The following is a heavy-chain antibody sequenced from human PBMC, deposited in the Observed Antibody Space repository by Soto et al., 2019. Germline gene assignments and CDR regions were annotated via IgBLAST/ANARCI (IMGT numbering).Heavy chain of an antibody. V-gene: IGHV4-4*02. Sequence: SETLSLTCDVSGASFSNNNWWSWVRQPPGEGLEWIGEMHHIGNTNYNPSLKSRVTMSVDTSKNQFFLKLNSVTAADTAVYYCARTQTNDYWGQGTLVTVSS. CDR1: GASFSNNNW. CDR2: MHHIGNT. J-gene: IGHJ4*02. CDR3: ARTQTNDY.